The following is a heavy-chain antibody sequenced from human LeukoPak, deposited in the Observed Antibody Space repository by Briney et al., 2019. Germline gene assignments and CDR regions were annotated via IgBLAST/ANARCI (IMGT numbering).Heavy chain of an antibody. CDR3: ATYSPGITSFGVDDDAFDI. Sequence: ASVTVSCKSSVYTFTGYYMHWVRQAPGQGLEWMGWINPNSGGTHYAQKFQGRVTMTRDTSISTAYMALSRLRSDDTAVYYCATYSPGITSFGVDDDAFDIWGQGTMVTVSS. J-gene: IGHJ3*02. CDR2: INPNSGGT. CDR1: VYTFTGYY. D-gene: IGHD3-3*01. V-gene: IGHV1-2*02.